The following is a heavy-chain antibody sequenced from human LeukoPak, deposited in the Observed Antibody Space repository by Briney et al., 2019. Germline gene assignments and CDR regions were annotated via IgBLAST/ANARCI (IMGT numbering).Heavy chain of an antibody. CDR2: ISSNGYNT. CDR3: VRGTGY. J-gene: IGHJ4*02. CDR1: GFTFSTYV. Sequence: QSGGSLRLSCSVSGFTFSTYVMHWVRQAPGKGLEYVSAISSNGYNTYYADPVKGRFTISRDDSKNTLYLQMSSLRADDAAVYYCVRGTGYWGQGTLVTVSS. V-gene: IGHV3-64D*06.